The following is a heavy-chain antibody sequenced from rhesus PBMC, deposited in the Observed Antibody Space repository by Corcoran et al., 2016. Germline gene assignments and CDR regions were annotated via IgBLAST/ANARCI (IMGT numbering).Heavy chain of an antibody. J-gene: IGHJ4*01. Sequence: QLQLQESGPGLVKPSETLSVTCAVSGGSISDSYRWSWIRQPPGKGLEWIGYIYGSSTSTNYNPYLKSRVTISKDTSKNQFSLKLSSVTAADTAVYYCATLYSSWSGFDYWGQGVLVTVSS. D-gene: IGHD6-13*01. CDR3: ATLYSSWSGFDY. V-gene: IGHV4S10*01. CDR1: GGSISDSYR. CDR2: IYGSSTST.